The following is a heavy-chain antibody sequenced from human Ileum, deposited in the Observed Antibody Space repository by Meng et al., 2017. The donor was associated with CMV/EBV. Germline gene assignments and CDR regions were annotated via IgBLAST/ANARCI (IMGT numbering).Heavy chain of an antibody. V-gene: IGHV1-46*02. Sequence: CKASGYTFNNYHIHWMRQAPGHGLEYMGVIYDSGGNTYKEQKFRDRLTMTWDMSTTTVHMELSSLISEDTAVYYCAREPPKGVHFDHWGQGTLVTVSS. CDR3: AREPPKGVHFDH. CDR1: GYTFNNYH. CDR2: IYDSGGNT. D-gene: IGHD6-6*01. J-gene: IGHJ4*02.